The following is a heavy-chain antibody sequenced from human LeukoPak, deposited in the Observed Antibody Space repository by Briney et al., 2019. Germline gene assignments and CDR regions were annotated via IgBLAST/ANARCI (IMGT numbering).Heavy chain of an antibody. CDR3: ANSQGSDDAFDI. CDR2: INHSGST. D-gene: IGHD3-10*01. Sequence: SETLSLTCAVYGGSFSGYYWSWIRQPPGKGLEWIGEINHSGSTTYNPSLKSRVTISVDTSKNQFSLKLSSVTAADTAVYYCANSQGSDDAFDIWGQGTMVTVSS. V-gene: IGHV4-34*01. J-gene: IGHJ3*02. CDR1: GGSFSGYY.